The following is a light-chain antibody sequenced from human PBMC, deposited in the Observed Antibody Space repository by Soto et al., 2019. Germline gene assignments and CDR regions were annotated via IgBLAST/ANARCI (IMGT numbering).Light chain of an antibody. CDR1: SSDVGGYNY. J-gene: IGLJ1*01. CDR2: DVS. Sequence: QSALTQPRSVSGSPGQSVTISCTGTSSDVGGYNYVSWYQQHPGKAPKLMIYDVSKRPSGVPDRFSGSKSGNTASLTISWLQAGDEADYYCCSYAGSYSYVFGTGTKVTVL. V-gene: IGLV2-11*01. CDR3: CSYAGSYSYV.